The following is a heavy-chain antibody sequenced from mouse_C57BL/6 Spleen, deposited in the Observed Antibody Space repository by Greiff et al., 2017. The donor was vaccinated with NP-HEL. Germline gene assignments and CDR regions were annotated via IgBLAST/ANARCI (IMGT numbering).Heavy chain of an antibody. Sequence: VQLQQSGAELVRPGASVTLSCKASGYTFTDYEMHWVKQTPVHGLEWIGAIDPETGGTAYNQKFKGKAILTADKSSSTAYMELRSLTSEDSAVYYCTRGRDYDGAMDYWGQGTSVTVSS. CDR1: GYTFTDYE. V-gene: IGHV1-15*01. CDR3: TRGRDYDGAMDY. CDR2: IDPETGGT. D-gene: IGHD2-4*01. J-gene: IGHJ4*01.